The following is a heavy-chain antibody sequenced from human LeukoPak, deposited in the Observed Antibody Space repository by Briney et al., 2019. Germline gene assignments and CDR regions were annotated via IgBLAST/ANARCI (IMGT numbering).Heavy chain of an antibody. V-gene: IGHV4-61*02. CDR3: ASEDSTGYYLSFDY. Sequence: SETLSLTCTVSGGSISSGTYYWSWIRQPAGKGLEWIGRIYTSGSTNYNSSLKSRVTISVDTSKNQFSLKLSSVTAADTAVYYCASEDSTGYYLSFDYWGQGALVTVSS. D-gene: IGHD3-22*01. CDR1: GGSISSGTYY. J-gene: IGHJ4*02. CDR2: IYTSGST.